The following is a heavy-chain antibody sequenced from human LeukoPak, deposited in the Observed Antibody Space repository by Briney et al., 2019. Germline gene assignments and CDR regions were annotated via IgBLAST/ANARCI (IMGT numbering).Heavy chain of an antibody. CDR2: INSSGGST. J-gene: IGHJ4*02. CDR3: ARGTGLSRSSSWYGGQRPTHRYFDY. CDR1: GYTFASYY. Sequence: ASVKVSCKASGYTFASYYMHWVRQAPGQGLEWMGIINSSGGSTSYAQKFQGRVTMTRDMSTSTVYMELSSLRSEDTAVYYCARGTGLSRSSSWYGGQRPTHRYFDYWGQGTLVTVSS. V-gene: IGHV1-46*01. D-gene: IGHD6-13*01.